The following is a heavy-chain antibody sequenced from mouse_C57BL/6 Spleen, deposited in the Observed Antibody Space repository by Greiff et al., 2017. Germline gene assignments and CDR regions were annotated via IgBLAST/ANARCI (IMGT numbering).Heavy chain of an antibody. Sequence: EVQGVESGGGLVQPGGSLSLSCAASGFTFTDYYMSWVRQPPGKALEWLGFIRNKANGYTTEYSASVKGRFTISRDTSQGILYLQMNALRAEDSATCYCERYGSNYWYFDVWGTGTTVTVSS. CDR3: ERYGSNYWYFDV. D-gene: IGHD1-1*01. CDR1: GFTFTDYY. CDR2: IRNKANGYTT. J-gene: IGHJ1*03. V-gene: IGHV7-3*01.